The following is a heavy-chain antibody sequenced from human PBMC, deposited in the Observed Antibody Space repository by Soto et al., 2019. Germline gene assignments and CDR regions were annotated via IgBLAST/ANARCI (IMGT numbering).Heavy chain of an antibody. CDR2: IYYSGST. Sequence: QVQLQESGPGLVKPSQTLSLTCTVSGGSISSGGYYWSWIRQHPGKGLEWIGYIYYSGSTYYNPSIKSRVTISVDTSKNQFSLKLSSVTAADTAVYYCARGHLPGSSWYNPFDYWGQGTLVTVSS. J-gene: IGHJ4*02. D-gene: IGHD6-13*01. CDR3: ARGHLPGSSWYNPFDY. CDR1: GGSISSGGYY. V-gene: IGHV4-31*03.